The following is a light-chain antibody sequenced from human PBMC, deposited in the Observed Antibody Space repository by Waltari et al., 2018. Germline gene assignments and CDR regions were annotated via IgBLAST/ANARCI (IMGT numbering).Light chain of an antibody. CDR3: QHYVTLPVT. CDR1: QSVSR. CDR2: DVS. V-gene: IGKV3-20*01. Sequence: IVLTKSPGTLSLSPGERATLSCRASQSVSRLVWYQQKPGQAPRLLIYDVSTRATCIPDRFSGSGSGTDFILTISRLESEDFAVYYCQHYVTLPVTFGQGTKVEIK. J-gene: IGKJ1*01.